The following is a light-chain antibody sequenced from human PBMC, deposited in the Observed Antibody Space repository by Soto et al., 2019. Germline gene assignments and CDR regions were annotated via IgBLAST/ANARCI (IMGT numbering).Light chain of an antibody. CDR3: AAWDDDLNGLV. Sequence: QSVLTQPPSPSGTPGQRITISCSGRTSNIGSNIVSWYHHLPGAAPKLLIYNNNQRPSGVPDRFFASKSGTSASLAISGLQPEDESHYYCAAWDDDLNGLVFGGGTKVTVL. CDR2: NNN. V-gene: IGLV1-44*01. CDR1: TSNIGSNI. J-gene: IGLJ3*02.